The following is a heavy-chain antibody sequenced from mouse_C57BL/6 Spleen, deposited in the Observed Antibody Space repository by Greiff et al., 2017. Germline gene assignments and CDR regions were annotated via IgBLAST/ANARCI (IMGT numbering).Heavy chain of an antibody. CDR2: IWRGGST. Sequence: QVQLQQSGPGLVQPSQCLSITCTVSGFSLTSYGVHWVRQSPGKGLEWLGVIWRGGSTDYNEAFMSRLSITKDNSKSHVCFKMNSRQADDSDISCCAKKTASSYWYFDVWGTGTTVTVSS. CDR3: AKKTASSYWYFDV. D-gene: IGHD1-1*01. CDR1: GFSLTSYG. V-gene: IGHV2-5*01. J-gene: IGHJ1*03.